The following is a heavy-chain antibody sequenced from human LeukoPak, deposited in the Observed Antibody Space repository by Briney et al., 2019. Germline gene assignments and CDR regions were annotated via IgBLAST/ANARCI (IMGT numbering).Heavy chain of an antibody. V-gene: IGHV4-39*01. J-gene: IGHJ3*02. CDR1: GGSIGSSSYY. CDR2: IYYSGST. CDR3: VRRAKNDAFDI. Sequence: PSETLSLTCTVSGGSIGSSSYYWGWIRQPPGKGLEWIGSIYYSGSTYYNPSLKSRVTISVDTSKNQFSLKLSSVTAADTAVYYCVRRAKNDAFDIWGQGTMVTVSS.